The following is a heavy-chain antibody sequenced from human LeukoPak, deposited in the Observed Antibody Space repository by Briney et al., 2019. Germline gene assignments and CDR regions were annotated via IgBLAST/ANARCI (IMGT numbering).Heavy chain of an antibody. CDR3: ARVDRSSKFWSGYYMDV. Sequence: GGSLRLSCAASGFTFSGYYMSWIRQAPGKGLEWVSYISRSGSTIYYADSVKGRFTISRDNAKNSLYLQMNSLRAEDTAVYYCARVDRSSKFWSGYYMDVWGKGTTVTVSS. D-gene: IGHD3-3*01. CDR1: GFTFSGYY. CDR2: ISRSGSTI. V-gene: IGHV3-11*01. J-gene: IGHJ6*03.